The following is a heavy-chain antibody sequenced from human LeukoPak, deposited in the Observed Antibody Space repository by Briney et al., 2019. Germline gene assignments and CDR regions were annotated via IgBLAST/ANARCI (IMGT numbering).Heavy chain of an antibody. CDR1: GYTFTNYT. V-gene: IGHV1-69*13. Sequence: ASVKVSCKTSGYTFTNYTINWVRQAPGQGLEWMGGIIPIVGTTNYAQMFQGRVTITADESTSTAYMELSSLRSEDTAVYYCARGGYYYDSSGYSHLPDYWGQGTLVTVSA. CDR3: ARGGYYYDSSGYSHLPDY. J-gene: IGHJ4*02. D-gene: IGHD3-22*01. CDR2: IIPIVGTT.